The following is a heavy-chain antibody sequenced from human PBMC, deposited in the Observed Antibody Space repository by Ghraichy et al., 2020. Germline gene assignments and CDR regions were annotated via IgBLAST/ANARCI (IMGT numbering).Heavy chain of an antibody. J-gene: IGHJ6*02. CDR3: AKDMSADLGEDDYYGMDV. CDR1: GLTFEDYA. V-gene: IGHV3-9*01. Sequence: LRLSCAASGLTFEDYAMHWVRQVPGKGLEWVAGISWNGRYIGYADSVKGRFTISRDNAKNSLYLQMNSLRGEDTALYYCAKDMSADLGEDDYYGMDVWGQGTTVTVSS. D-gene: IGHD3-10*01. CDR2: ISWNGRYI.